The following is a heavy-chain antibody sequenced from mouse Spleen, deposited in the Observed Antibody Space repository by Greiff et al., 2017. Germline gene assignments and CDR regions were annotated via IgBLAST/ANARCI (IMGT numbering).Heavy chain of an antibody. Sequence: EVQRVESGGGLVKPGGSLKLSCAASGFTFSSYDMSWVRQTPEKRLEWVAYISSGGGSTYYPDTVKGRFTISRDNAKNTRYLQMSSLKSEDTAMYYCARVYGYDDGAYFDYWGQGTTLTVSS. V-gene: IGHV5-12-1*01. CDR1: GFTFSSYD. D-gene: IGHD2-2*01. CDR3: ARVYGYDDGAYFDY. J-gene: IGHJ2*01. CDR2: ISSGGGST.